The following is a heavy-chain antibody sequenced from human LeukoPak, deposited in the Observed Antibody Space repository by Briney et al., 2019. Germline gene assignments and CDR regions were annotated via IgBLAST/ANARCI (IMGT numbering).Heavy chain of an antibody. D-gene: IGHD3-22*01. J-gene: IGHJ3*02. CDR2: IYYSGST. CDR3: ARDDNSITMIYPGAFDI. Sequence: SEPLSLTCTVSGASISSGGYYWSWIRQHPGKGLEWIGYIYYSGSTYYNPSLKSRVTISVDTSKNQFSLKLSSVTAADTAVYYCARDDNSITMIYPGAFDIWGQGTMVTVSS. V-gene: IGHV4-31*03. CDR1: GASISSGGYY.